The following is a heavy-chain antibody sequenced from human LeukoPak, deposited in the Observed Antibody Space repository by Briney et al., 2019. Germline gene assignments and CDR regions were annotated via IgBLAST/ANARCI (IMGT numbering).Heavy chain of an antibody. CDR2: INPNTGDT. D-gene: IGHD6-6*01. CDR1: GYTFTGYY. CDR3: ASYPSSSPPFDY. J-gene: IGHJ4*02. V-gene: IGHV1-2*02. Sequence: ASVKVSCKASGYTFTGYYMHWVRQARGQGFEWMGWINPNTGDTNYAQKFQGRVTMTRDTTISAAFMELTRLTSDDTAVYYCASYPSSSPPFDYWGQGTLVTVFS.